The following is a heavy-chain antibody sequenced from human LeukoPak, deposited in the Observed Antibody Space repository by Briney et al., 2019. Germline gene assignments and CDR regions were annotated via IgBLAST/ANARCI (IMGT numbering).Heavy chain of an antibody. J-gene: IGHJ6*02. CDR3: ARDRYDFWGYYYYGMDV. D-gene: IGHD3-3*01. Sequence: GGSLRLSCAASGFTFSSYAMNWVRQAPGKGLEWVSAISGSGGSTYYADSVKGRFTISRDNAKNSPYLQMNSLRAEDTAVYYCARDRYDFWGYYYYGMDVWGQGTTVTVSS. CDR1: GFTFSSYA. V-gene: IGHV3-23*01. CDR2: ISGSGGST.